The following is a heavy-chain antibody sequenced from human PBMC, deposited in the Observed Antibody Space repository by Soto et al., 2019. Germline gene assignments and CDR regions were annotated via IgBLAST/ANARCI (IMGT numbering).Heavy chain of an antibody. D-gene: IGHD6-13*01. V-gene: IGHV3-11*05. J-gene: IGHJ5*02. CDR1: GFTFSDYY. CDR3: ARDGFRGIAAAGIHPRGFDP. Sequence: PGGSLRLSCAASGFTFSDYYMSWIRQAPGKGLEWVSYISSSSSYTNYADSVKGRFTISRDNAKNSLYLQMNSLRAEDTAVYYCARDGFRGIAAAGIHPRGFDPWGQGTLVTVSS. CDR2: ISSSSSYT.